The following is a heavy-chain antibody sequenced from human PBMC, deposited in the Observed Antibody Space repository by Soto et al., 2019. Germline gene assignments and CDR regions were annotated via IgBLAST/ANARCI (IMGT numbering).Heavy chain of an antibody. CDR2: IDPSDSYT. CDR3: ARETYYDFWSGYPDSYYYGMDV. Sequence: GESLKISCKGSGYSFTIYWISWVRQMPGKGLEWMGRIDPSDSYTNYSPSFQGHVTISADKSISTAYLQWSSLKASDTAMYYCARETYYDFWSGYPDSYYYGMDVWGQGTTVTVSS. V-gene: IGHV5-10-1*01. J-gene: IGHJ6*02. CDR1: GYSFTIYW. D-gene: IGHD3-3*01.